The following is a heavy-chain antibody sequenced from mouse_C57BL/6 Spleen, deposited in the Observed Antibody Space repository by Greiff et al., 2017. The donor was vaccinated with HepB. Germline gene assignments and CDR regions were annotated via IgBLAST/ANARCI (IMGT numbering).Heavy chain of an antibody. Sequence: QVQLKESGAELARPGASVKMSCKASGYTFTSYTMHWVKQRPGQGLEWIGYINPSSGYTKYNQKFKDKATLTADKSSSTAYMQLSSLTSEDSAVYFCAREGDGGFAYWGQGTLVTVSA. CDR1: GYTFTSYT. CDR2: INPSSGYT. D-gene: IGHD2-3*01. J-gene: IGHJ3*01. V-gene: IGHV1-4*01. CDR3: AREGDGGFAY.